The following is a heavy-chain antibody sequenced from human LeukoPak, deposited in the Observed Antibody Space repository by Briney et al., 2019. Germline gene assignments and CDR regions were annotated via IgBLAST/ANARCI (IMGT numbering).Heavy chain of an antibody. CDR3: ARGSSSGWFDP. J-gene: IGHJ5*02. V-gene: IGHV3-66*02. Sequence: PGGSLRLSCAASGFTVSSNYMSWVRQAPGKGLELVSVIYSGGSTYYADSVKGRFTISRDNSKSTLYLQMNSLRAEDTAVYYCARGSSSGWFDPWGQGTLVTVSS. D-gene: IGHD6-13*01. CDR2: IYSGGST. CDR1: GFTVSSNY.